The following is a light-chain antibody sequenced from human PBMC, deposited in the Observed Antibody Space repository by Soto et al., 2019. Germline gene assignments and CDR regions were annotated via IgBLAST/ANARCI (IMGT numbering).Light chain of an antibody. CDR2: DVS. Sequence: QSALTQPRSVSGSPGQSVTISCTGTSSDVGGYNYVSWYQQHPGKAPKLMIYDVSKRPSGVPDRFSGSKSGNTASLTISGLQAADEADYYCCSYAGSPYVFGPGTKLTVL. CDR1: SSDVGGYNY. J-gene: IGLJ1*01. CDR3: CSYAGSPYV. V-gene: IGLV2-11*01.